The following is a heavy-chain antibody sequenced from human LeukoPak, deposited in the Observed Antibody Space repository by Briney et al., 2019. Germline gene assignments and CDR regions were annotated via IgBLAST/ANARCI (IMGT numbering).Heavy chain of an antibody. CDR3: AKECYASGVQTNYFDY. V-gene: IGHV3-23*01. D-gene: IGHD3-10*01. CDR2: IIGSGGST. CDR1: GFTFSNAW. Sequence: GGSLRLSCAASGFTFSNAWMSWVRHPPGRGLEWVSAIIGSGGSTYYADSVKGRFTISRDTSKNTLSPQMKRVRAEDTGVYYCAKECYASGVQTNYFDYWGQGTLVTVSS. J-gene: IGHJ4*02.